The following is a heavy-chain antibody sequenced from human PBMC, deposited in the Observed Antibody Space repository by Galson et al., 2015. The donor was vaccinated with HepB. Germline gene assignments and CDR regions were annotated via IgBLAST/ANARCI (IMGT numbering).Heavy chain of an antibody. CDR3: AKDLTTYYYDSAARDYYFDY. CDR1: GFTFSSYA. D-gene: IGHD3-22*01. CDR2: ISGSGGST. Sequence: LRLSCAASGFTFSSYAMSWVRQAPGKGLEWVSAISGSGGSTYYADSVKGRFTISRDNSKNTLYLQMNSLRAEDTAVYYCAKDLTTYYYDSAARDYYFDYWGQGTLVTVSS. J-gene: IGHJ4*02. V-gene: IGHV3-23*01.